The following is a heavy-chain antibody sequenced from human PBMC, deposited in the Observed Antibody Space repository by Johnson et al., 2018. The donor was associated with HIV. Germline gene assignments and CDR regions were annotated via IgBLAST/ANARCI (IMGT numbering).Heavy chain of an antibody. CDR3: ARGSLGYCSGGSCYFDAFDI. J-gene: IGHJ3*02. D-gene: IGHD2-15*01. V-gene: IGHV3-30*02. CDR1: GFTFSSYG. Sequence: QVQLVESGGGVVQPGGSLRLSCAASGFTFSSYGMHWVRQAPGKGLEWVAFIRYDGSNKYYADSVKGRFTISRDNAMNSLYLQMNSLRAEDTAVYYCARGSLGYCSGGSCYFDAFDIWGQGTMVTVSS. CDR2: IRYDGSNK.